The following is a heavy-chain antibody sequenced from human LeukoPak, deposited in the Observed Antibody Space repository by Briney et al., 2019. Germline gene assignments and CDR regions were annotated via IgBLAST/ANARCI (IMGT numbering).Heavy chain of an antibody. CDR2: VWYYGDNK. Sequence: GGSLRLSCAASGFTFNNYGLHWVRQAPGKGLEWVAVVWYYGDNKYYADSVKGRFTISRDNSNNTLYLHMNSPRAEDTAVYYCARSPVTGLWLPRMYYFDYWGQGTLVTVSS. V-gene: IGHV3-33*01. J-gene: IGHJ4*02. CDR3: ARSPVTGLWLPRMYYFDY. D-gene: IGHD2-21*01. CDR1: GFTFNNYG.